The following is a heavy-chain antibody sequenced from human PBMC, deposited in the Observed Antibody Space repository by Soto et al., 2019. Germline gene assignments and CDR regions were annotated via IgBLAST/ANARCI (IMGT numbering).Heavy chain of an antibody. CDR1: GGSISSYY. Sequence: SETLSLTCTVSGGSISSYYWSWIRQPPGKGLEWIGYIYYSGSTNYNPSLKSRVTISVDTSKNQFSLKLSSVTAADTAVYYCARGVPAAMIDYWGQGTLVTVSS. D-gene: IGHD2-2*01. V-gene: IGHV4-59*01. CDR2: IYYSGST. J-gene: IGHJ4*02. CDR3: ARGVPAAMIDY.